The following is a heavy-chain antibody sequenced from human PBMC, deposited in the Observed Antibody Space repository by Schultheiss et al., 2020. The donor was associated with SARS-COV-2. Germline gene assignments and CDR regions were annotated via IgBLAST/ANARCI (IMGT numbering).Heavy chain of an antibody. D-gene: IGHD2-2*01. CDR3: ARTSPVGFHY. CDR2: IYYSGST. Sequence: SETLSLTCTVSGGSISSYYWSWIRQPPGKGLEWIGYIYYSGSTNYNPSLKSRVTISVDTSKNQFSLKLSSVTAADTAVYYCARTSPVGFHYWGQGTLVTVSS. J-gene: IGHJ4*02. V-gene: IGHV4-59*01. CDR1: GGSISSYY.